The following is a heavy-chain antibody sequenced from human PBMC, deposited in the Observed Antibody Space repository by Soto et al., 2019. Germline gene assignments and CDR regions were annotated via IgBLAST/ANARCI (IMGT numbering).Heavy chain of an antibody. J-gene: IGHJ4*02. CDR1: GGTFSSYA. CDR2: IIPIFGTA. V-gene: IGHV1-69*13. CDR3: ARVKGGDGYNFPFDY. D-gene: IGHD2-21*01. Sequence: SVKVSCKASGGTFSSYAISWVRQAPGQGLEWMGGIIPIFGTANYAQKFQGRVTITADESTSTAYMELSSLRSEDTAVYYCARVKGGDGYNFPFDYWGQGTLVTVSS.